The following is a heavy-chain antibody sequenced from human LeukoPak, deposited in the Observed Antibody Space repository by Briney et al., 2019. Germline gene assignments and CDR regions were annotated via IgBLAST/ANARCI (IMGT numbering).Heavy chain of an antibody. V-gene: IGHV1-18*01. CDR2: ISAYNGNT. Sequence: GASVKVSCKASGYTFTSYGISWVRQAPGQGLEWMGWISAYNGNTNYAQKLQGRVTMTTATSQSTAYMELRSLRSDDTAVYYCARDVTYYDFWSGYYHFDYWGQGTLVTVSS. CDR3: ARDVTYYDFWSGYYHFDY. D-gene: IGHD3-3*01. J-gene: IGHJ4*02. CDR1: GYTFTSYG.